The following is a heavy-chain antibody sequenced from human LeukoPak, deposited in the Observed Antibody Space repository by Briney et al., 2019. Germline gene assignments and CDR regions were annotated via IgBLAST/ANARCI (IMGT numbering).Heavy chain of an antibody. CDR2: IYYSGST. J-gene: IGHJ3*02. D-gene: IGHD1-26*01. CDR3: ARDRVVGATYYRDAFDI. V-gene: IGHV4-59*12. CDR1: GGSISSYY. Sequence: SETLSLTCTVSGGSISSYYWSWIRQPPGKGLEWIGYIYYSGSTNYNPSLKSRVTISVDTSKNQFSLKLSSVTAADTAVYYCARDRVVGATYYRDAFDIWGQGTMVTVSS.